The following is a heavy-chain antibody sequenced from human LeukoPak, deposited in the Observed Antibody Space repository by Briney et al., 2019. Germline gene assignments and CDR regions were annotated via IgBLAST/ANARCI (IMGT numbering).Heavy chain of an antibody. Sequence: GGSLRLSCLASGFAFDEYTLSWVRQAPGKGLEWVSSISSSSSYIYYADSVKGRFTISRDNAKNSLYLQMNSLRAEDTAVYYCARGATASPGYYFDYWGQGTLVTVSS. V-gene: IGHV3-21*01. D-gene: IGHD2-15*01. CDR3: ARGATASPGYYFDY. CDR1: GFAFDEYT. CDR2: ISSSSSYI. J-gene: IGHJ4*02.